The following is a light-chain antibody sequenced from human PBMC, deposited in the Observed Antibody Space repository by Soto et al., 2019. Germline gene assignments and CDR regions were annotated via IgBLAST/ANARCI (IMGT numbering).Light chain of an antibody. J-gene: IGLJ3*02. CDR3: TSFTSSSTWV. Sequence: QSALTQPASVSGSPGQSITISCTGTSSDVGGYNYVSWFQQHPGKAPKLKIYEVSNRPSGVSNRFSGSKSGYTASLTISELQAEDGADYDCTSFTSSSTWVFGVGTKVPVL. V-gene: IGLV2-14*03. CDR2: EVS. CDR1: SSDVGGYNY.